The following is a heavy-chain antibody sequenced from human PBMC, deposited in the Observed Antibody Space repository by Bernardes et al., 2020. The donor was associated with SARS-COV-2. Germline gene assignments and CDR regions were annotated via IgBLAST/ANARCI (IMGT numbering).Heavy chain of an antibody. V-gene: IGHV4-59*01. CDR3: ARGDGHCSGGRCSDYDLYYSYYMDV. Sequence: SETLSLTCTVSGASISSYSWTWIRQPPGKGLEWIGNVYNSGSINHNPSLKGRVSISVDTSKNQFSLKLSSVTAADTAVYFCARGDGHCSGGRCSDYDLYYSYYMDVWGKGTTVTVSS. J-gene: IGHJ6*03. CDR2: VYNSGSI. D-gene: IGHD2-15*01. CDR1: GASISSYS.